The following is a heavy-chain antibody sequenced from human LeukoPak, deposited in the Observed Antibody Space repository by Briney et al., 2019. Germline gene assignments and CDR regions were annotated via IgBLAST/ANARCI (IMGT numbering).Heavy chain of an antibody. D-gene: IGHD3-10*01. CDR3: AKDLMRGWLQGSNDY. CDR2: ISYDGSNK. CDR1: GFTFSSYG. J-gene: IGHJ4*02. Sequence: GRSLRLSCAASGFTFSSYGMHWVRQAPGKGLEWVAVISYDGSNKYYADSVKGRFTISRDNSKNTLYLQMNSLRAEDTAVYYCAKDLMRGWLQGSNDYWGQGTLVTVSS. V-gene: IGHV3-30*18.